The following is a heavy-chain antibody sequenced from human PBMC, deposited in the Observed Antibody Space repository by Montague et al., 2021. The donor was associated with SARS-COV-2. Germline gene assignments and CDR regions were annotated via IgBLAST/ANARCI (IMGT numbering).Heavy chain of an antibody. Sequence: SETLSLTCTVSGYSINSNYYWGWIRQPPGKRLVWIGCSYHRGTTHYHPSLKSRVTITLDTSNNHFSLKVTSVTAADTAVYYCARAPYYGPGKPYQFDYWGRGTLVTVSS. CDR2: SYHRGTT. CDR3: ARAPYYGPGKPYQFDY. D-gene: IGHD3-10*01. CDR1: GYSINSNYY. V-gene: IGHV4-38-2*02. J-gene: IGHJ4*02.